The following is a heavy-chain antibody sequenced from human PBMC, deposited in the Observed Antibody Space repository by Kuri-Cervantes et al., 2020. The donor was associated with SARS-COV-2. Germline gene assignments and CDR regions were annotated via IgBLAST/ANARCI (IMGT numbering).Heavy chain of an antibody. V-gene: IGHV3-30-3*01. D-gene: IGHD6-6*01. CDR2: ISYDGSNK. J-gene: IGHJ4*02. Sequence: LSLTCAASGFTFSSYAMHWARQAPGKGLEWVAVISYDGSNKYYADSVKGRFTISRDNSKNTLYLQMNSLRAEDTAVYYCAREYSSPSGFDYWGQGTLVTVSS. CDR3: AREYSSPSGFDY. CDR1: GFTFSSYA.